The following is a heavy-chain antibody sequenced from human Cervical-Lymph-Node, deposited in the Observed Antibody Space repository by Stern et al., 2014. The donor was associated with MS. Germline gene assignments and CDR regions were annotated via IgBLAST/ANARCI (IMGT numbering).Heavy chain of an antibody. Sequence: QVTLKESGPALVKPTQTLTLTCTFSGFSLSTSGLGVGWIRQPPGEALEWLAYSYWDHQNRYSPSLKSRLTITKDTSKNQVVLTLTNVDPVDTATYYCAHRTAGPFDYWGQGTLVTVSS. CDR3: AHRTAGPFDY. J-gene: IGHJ4*02. V-gene: IGHV2-5*02. CDR2: SYWDHQN. CDR1: GFSLSTSGLG.